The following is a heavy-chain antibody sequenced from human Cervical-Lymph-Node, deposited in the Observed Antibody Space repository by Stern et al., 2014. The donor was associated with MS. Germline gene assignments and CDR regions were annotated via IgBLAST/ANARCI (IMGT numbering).Heavy chain of an antibody. J-gene: IGHJ4*02. CDR1: GYTFTSYW. CDR3: ARQRYFDY. V-gene: IGHV5-51*01. Sequence: VQLVQSGPEVKRPGESLKISCQASGYTFTSYWIGWVRQMPGKGLEGIAIIFPGGSDIRSSPSSQGQVTISADKPSSTAYLQWNNLKASDTAIYYCARQRYFDYWGQGTLVTVSS. CDR2: IFPGGSDI.